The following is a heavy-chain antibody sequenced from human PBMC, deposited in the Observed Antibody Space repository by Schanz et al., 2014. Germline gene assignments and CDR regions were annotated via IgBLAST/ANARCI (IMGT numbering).Heavy chain of an antibody. J-gene: IGHJ4*02. D-gene: IGHD3-22*01. V-gene: IGHV3-66*01. CDR1: GFTFSKYW. CDR2: IYSGIGA. CDR3: ARVHHYDPSGWGYFDY. Sequence: EADLVESGGGLVQPGGSLRLSCGGSGFTFSKYWMRWVRQAPGKGLEWVSVIYSGIGAYYADSVKDRFTVSRDNSKNTVYLQMNRLRAEDTAVYYCARVHHYDPSGWGYFDYWGQGALVTVSS.